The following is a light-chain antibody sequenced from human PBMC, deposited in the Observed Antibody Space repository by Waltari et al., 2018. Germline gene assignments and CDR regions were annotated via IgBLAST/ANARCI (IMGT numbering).Light chain of an antibody. CDR2: RAS. CDR3: QQYYGNPRT. Sequence: DIVMTQSPDSLAVSLGERAPINCKSSQSVFYSSKIKNYLAWYQQKPGQAPKLLIYRASTRESGVPDRFSGSGSGTDFTLTISSLQAEDVAVYYCQQYYGNPRTFGQGTKLEIK. J-gene: IGKJ2*01. CDR1: QSVFYSSKIKNY. V-gene: IGKV4-1*01.